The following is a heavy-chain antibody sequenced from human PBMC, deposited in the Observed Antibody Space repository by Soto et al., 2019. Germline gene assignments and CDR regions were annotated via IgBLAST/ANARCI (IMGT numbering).Heavy chain of an antibody. CDR3: ARRARPDFYYMDV. CDR1: GFTLSGYA. Sequence: EVQLAESGGGLAQPGGSLRLSCAASGFTLSGYAMDWVRQAPGKGLEYVSGISSNGVGTYYANSVQGRFTISRDNSKNTVYLQMGSRRPEDMAVYYCARRARPDFYYMDVLGKGTTVTVSS. D-gene: IGHD6-6*01. CDR2: ISSNGVGT. V-gene: IGHV3-64*01. J-gene: IGHJ6*03.